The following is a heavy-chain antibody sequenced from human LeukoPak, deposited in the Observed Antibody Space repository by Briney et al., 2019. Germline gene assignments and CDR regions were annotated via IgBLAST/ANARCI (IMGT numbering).Heavy chain of an antibody. CDR1: GYTFTGYY. J-gene: IGHJ4*02. CDR2: INPNSGGT. Sequence: ASVKVSCKASGYTFTGYYMHWVRQAPGQGLEWMGWINPNSGGTNYAQKFQGRVTMTRDTSISTAYMELSRLRSDDTAVYYCARSLYYYGSGSDYGNYAGQGTLVTVSS. D-gene: IGHD3-10*01. V-gene: IGHV1-2*02. CDR3: ARSLYYYGSGSDYGNY.